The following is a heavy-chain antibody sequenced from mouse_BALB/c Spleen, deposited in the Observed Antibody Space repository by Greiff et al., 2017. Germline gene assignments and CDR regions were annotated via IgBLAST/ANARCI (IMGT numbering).Heavy chain of an antibody. Sequence: EAKLMESGAGLVKPGGSLKLSCAASGFTFSDYYMYWVRQTPEKRLEWVATISDGGSYTYYPDSVKGRFTISRDNAKNNLYLQMSSLKSEDTAMYYCARGDYYRYDRGYFDYWGQGTTLTVSS. D-gene: IGHD2-14*01. CDR1: GFTFSDYY. CDR2: ISDGGSYT. CDR3: ARGDYYRYDRGYFDY. V-gene: IGHV5-4*02. J-gene: IGHJ2*01.